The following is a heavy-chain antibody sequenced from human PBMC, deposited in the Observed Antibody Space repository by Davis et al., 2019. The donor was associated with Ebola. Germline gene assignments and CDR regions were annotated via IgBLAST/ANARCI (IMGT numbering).Heavy chain of an antibody. CDR1: GFTVSNNY. Sequence: GGSLRLSCVASGFTVSNNYMSWVRQAPGKGLEWVSVIYSGGSTYYADSVKGRFTISRDNVKNTLYLQMNSLRAEDTAVYYCVREFEDYDDLLDFWGQGTLVTVSS. D-gene: IGHD4-17*01. CDR3: VREFEDYDDLLDF. V-gene: IGHV3-66*01. J-gene: IGHJ4*02. CDR2: IYSGGST.